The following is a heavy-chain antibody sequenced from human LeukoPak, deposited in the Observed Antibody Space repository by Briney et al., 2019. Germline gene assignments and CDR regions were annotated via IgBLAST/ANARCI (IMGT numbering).Heavy chain of an antibody. J-gene: IGHJ4*02. V-gene: IGHV3-66*01. CDR3: ARGATPRCDY. D-gene: IGHD5-12*01. Sequence: GGSLRLSCAASGFTVSSNYMSWVRQAQGKGLEWVSVIYSGGNTYYGDSVRGRFTISRDNSKNTLYLQMNSLRAEDTAVYYCARGATPRCDYWGQGTLVTVSS. CDR1: GFTVSSNY. CDR2: IYSGGNT.